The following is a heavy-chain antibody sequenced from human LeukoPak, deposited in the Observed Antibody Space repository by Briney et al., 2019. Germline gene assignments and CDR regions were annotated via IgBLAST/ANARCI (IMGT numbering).Heavy chain of an antibody. D-gene: IGHD3-10*01. CDR3: AKAPGSGNEVYYYYYMDV. J-gene: IGHJ6*03. CDR1: GFPFSSYG. CDR2: IRNDESNK. Sequence: GGSLRLSCAASGFPFSSYGMHWVRQAPGKGLEWVAFIRNDESNKYYADSVKGRLTISRDNSKNTLYLQMHSLRAEDTAVYYCAKAPGSGNEVYYYYYMDVWGKGTTVTVSS. V-gene: IGHV3-30*02.